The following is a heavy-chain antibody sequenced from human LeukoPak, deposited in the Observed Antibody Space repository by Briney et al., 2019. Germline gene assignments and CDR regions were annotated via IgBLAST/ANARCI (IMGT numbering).Heavy chain of an antibody. J-gene: IGHJ4*02. Sequence: SETLSLTCTVSGASLNIYYWGWIRQPPGNALEWDGYIFYTGGTTSNPSPKSRVTIAVGTSKNQFSLKLNSGTAADTALYYCARVDDWNALEYWGQGILVTVSS. CDR3: ARVDDWNALEY. CDR2: IFYTGGT. V-gene: IGHV4-59*01. CDR1: GASLNIYY. D-gene: IGHD1-1*01.